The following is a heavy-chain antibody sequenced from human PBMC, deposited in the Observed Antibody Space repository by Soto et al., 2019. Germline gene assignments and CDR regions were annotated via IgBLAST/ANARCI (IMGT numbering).Heavy chain of an antibody. V-gene: IGHV3-23*01. Sequence: GASLRLSCAASGFTFSNYAMNWVRQAPGKGLEWVSGISGSGSSTCYADSVKGRFTISRDNSKKTMYLQMNSPRAEDTAVYYCTKGTIVVVPFAIGFDYWGQGTQVTVSS. CDR2: ISGSGSST. CDR1: GFTFSNYA. J-gene: IGHJ4*02. CDR3: TKGTIVVVPFAIGFDY. D-gene: IGHD2-2*01.